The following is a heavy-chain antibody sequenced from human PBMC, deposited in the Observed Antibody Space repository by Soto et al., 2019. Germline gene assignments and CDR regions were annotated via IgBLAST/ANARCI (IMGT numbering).Heavy chain of an antibody. CDR2: MNPKSGDA. Sequence: ASVKVSCKTSGYTFTDYYTHWVRQAPGQGLEWMGWMNPKSGDAYFAQKFQGRVTLTRDTSISTAYIEVNSLTSDDTAVYFCTRENIENSDGLYDAFDIWGQGTTVTVSS. CDR3: TRENIENSDGLYDAFDI. CDR1: GYTFTDYY. D-gene: IGHD5-18*01. J-gene: IGHJ3*02. V-gene: IGHV1-2*02.